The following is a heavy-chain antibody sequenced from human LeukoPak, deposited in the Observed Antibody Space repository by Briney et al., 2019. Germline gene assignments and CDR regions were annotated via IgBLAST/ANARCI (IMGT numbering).Heavy chain of an antibody. J-gene: IGHJ4*02. CDR2: ISYDGSNK. Sequence: PGGSLRLSCAASGFTFSSYSMRWVRQAPGKGLEWVAVISYDGSNKYYADTVKVRFTISRDNSKNTLYLQMNSLGAEDTAVYYCARDPRPFPFPTFDYWGQGTLVTVSS. CDR1: GFTFSSYS. V-gene: IGHV3-30*01. D-gene: IGHD1-1*01. CDR3: ARDPRPFPFPTFDY.